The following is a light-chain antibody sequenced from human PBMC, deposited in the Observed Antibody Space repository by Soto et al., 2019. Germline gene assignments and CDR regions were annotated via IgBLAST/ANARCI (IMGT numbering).Light chain of an antibody. J-gene: IGLJ3*02. Sequence: QSVLTQSPSASASLGASVKLTCTLSSGHSSYAIAWHQQQPEKGPRYLMKLNSDGSHSKGDGIPDRFSGSSSGTERYLTISSPQSEDEADYYCQTWSTGIRVFGGGTKLTVL. CDR3: QTWSTGIRV. CDR1: SGHSSYA. V-gene: IGLV4-69*01. CDR2: LNSDGSH.